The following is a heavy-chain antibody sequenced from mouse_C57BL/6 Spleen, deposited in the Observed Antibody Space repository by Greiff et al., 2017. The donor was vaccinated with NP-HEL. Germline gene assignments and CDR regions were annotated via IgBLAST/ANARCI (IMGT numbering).Heavy chain of an antibody. CDR2: INPSNGGT. J-gene: IGHJ2*01. D-gene: IGHD1-1*01. CDR3: ARDYGSSSGTEDFDY. Sequence: QVQLKQPGTELVKPGASVKLSCKASGYTFTSYWMHWVKQRPGQGLEWIGNINPSNGGTNSNEKFKSKATLTVDKSSSTAYMQLSSLTSEDSAVYYCARDYGSSSGTEDFDYWGQGTTLTVSS. V-gene: IGHV1-53*01. CDR1: GYTFTSYW.